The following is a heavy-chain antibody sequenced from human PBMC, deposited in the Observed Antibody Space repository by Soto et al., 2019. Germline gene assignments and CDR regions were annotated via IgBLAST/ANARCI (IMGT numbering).Heavy chain of an antibody. J-gene: IGHJ4*02. CDR1: GFTFGDYA. V-gene: IGHV3-49*03. D-gene: IGHD3-22*01. CDR3: TRERYYDITAY. Sequence: GGSLRLSCTASGFTFGDYAMSWFRQAPGKGLEWVGFIRSKAYGGTTEYAASVKGRFTISRDDSKSIAYLQMNSLKTEDTAVYYCTRERYYDITAYWGQGTLVTVSS. CDR2: IRSKAYGGTT.